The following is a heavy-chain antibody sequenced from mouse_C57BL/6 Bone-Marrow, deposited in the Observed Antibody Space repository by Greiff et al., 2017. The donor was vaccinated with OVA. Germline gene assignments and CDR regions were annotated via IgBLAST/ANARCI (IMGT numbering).Heavy chain of an antibody. J-gene: IGHJ2*01. CDR3: ARNYYGSSYLYFDY. CDR2: IYPGSGST. V-gene: IGHV1-55*01. D-gene: IGHD1-1*01. Sequence: VQLQQSGAELVKPGASVKMSCKASGYTFTSYWITWVKQRPGQGLEWIGDIYPGSGSTNYNEKFKSKATLTVDTSSSTAYMQLSSLTSEDSAVYYCARNYYGSSYLYFDYWGQGTTLTVSS. CDR1: GYTFTSYW.